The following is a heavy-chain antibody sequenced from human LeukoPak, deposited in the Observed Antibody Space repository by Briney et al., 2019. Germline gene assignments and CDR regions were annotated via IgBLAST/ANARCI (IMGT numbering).Heavy chain of an antibody. CDR1: GFTFSSYA. V-gene: IGHV3-23*01. J-gene: IGHJ4*02. Sequence: PGRSLRPSCAASGFTFSSYAMSWVRQAPGKGLEWVSAIRGSGGSTYYADSVRGRFIISRDNSKNTLYLQMNSLRAEDTAVYYCAKDRGNYYDSSEVFDYWGQGTLVTVSS. CDR3: AKDRGNYYDSSEVFDY. CDR2: IRGSGGST. D-gene: IGHD3-22*01.